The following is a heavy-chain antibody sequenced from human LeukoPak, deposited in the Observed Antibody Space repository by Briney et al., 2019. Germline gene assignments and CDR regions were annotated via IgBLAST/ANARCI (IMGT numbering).Heavy chain of an antibody. D-gene: IGHD2-15*01. CDR1: GGSISSYY. V-gene: IGHV4-4*07. CDR2: IYTSGST. CDR3: ARHSYCRGGSCYEGNWFDP. J-gene: IGHJ5*02. Sequence: PSETLSLTCTVSGGSISSYYWSWIRQPAGKGLEWIGRIYTSGSTNYNPSLKSRVTISVDTSKNQFSLKLSSVTAADTALYYCARHSYCRGGSCYEGNWFDPWGQGTLVTVSS.